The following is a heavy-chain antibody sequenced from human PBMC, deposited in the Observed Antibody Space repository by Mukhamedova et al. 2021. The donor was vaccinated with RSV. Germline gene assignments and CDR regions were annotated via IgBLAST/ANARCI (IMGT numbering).Heavy chain of an antibody. J-gene: IGHJ4*02. CDR1: A. Sequence: AMHWVRQAPGTGLEWVAVISYDGSNKYYADSVKGRFTISRDNSKNTLYLQMNSLRAEDTAVYYCARDSFSGYGSFDYWGQGTLVT. CDR3: ARDSFSGYGSFDY. CDR2: ISYDGSNK. D-gene: IGHD5-12*01. V-gene: IGHV3-30*04.